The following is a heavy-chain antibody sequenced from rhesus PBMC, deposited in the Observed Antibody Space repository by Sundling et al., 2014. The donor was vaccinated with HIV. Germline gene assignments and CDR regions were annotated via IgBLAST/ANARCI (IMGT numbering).Heavy chain of an antibody. CDR3: ARVRYSGGWSENFDY. Sequence: QVQLQESGPGLVKPSETLSLTCAVSGGSISGYYWSWIRQPPGKGLEWIGFISGGGGGTNYNPSLKSRVTISTDTSKNQFSLKLSSVTAADTAVYYCARVRYSGGWSENFDYWGQGVLVTVSS. D-gene: IGHD6-37*01. CDR2: ISGGGGGT. J-gene: IGHJ4*01. V-gene: IGHV4-165*01. CDR1: GGSISGYY.